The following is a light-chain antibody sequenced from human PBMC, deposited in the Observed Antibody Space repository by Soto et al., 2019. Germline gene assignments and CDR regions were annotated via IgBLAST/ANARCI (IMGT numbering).Light chain of an antibody. CDR3: QQYGSSPRT. Sequence: EIVLPQSPGTLSLSPGERATLSCRASQSVSSSYLAWYQQKPGQAPRLLIYGTSSRATGIPDRFSGSGSGTDFTITISRLEPEEFAVYYCQQYGSSPRTFGQGTKVAIK. V-gene: IGKV3-20*01. CDR1: QSVSSSY. CDR2: GTS. J-gene: IGKJ1*01.